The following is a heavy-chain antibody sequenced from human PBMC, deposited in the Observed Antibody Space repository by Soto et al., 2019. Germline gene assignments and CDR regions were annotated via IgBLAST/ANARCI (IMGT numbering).Heavy chain of an antibody. D-gene: IGHD3-10*01. CDR2: ISSSGSTI. Sequence: GGSLRLSCAASGFTFSDYYMSWIRQAPGKGLEWVSYISSSGSTIYYADSVKGRFTISRDNAKNSLYLQMNSPRAEDTAVYYCARDRVLWFGELLSHYYYYGMDVWGQGTKVTVAS. V-gene: IGHV3-11*01. CDR3: ARDRVLWFGELLSHYYYYGMDV. CDR1: GFTFSDYY. J-gene: IGHJ6*02.